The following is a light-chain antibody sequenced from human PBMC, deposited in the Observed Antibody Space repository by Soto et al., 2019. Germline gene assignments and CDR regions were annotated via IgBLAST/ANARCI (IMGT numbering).Light chain of an antibody. CDR2: GAS. Sequence: EIVMTQSPATLSVSPGDRATLSCRASQSVTSNLAWYQQKPGQAPRLLIYGASTRATGIPARFSGSGSGTDFTLTISRLEPEDFAVYYCQQFSSYPLTFGGGTKVDIK. V-gene: IGKV3-15*01. CDR1: QSVTSN. CDR3: QQFSSYPLT. J-gene: IGKJ4*01.